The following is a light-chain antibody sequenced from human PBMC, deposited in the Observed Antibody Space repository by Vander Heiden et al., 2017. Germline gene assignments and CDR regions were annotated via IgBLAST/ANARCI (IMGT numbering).Light chain of an antibody. J-gene: IGLJ2*01. Sequence: SYVLTQPPSASVAPGQTARTTCGGNNIRSKSVYWYQQRPGQTPVLVVDDGGDRPSGIPERFSGSNSENTATLTISRVEAGDEADYYCHVWDSSSDHVVFGGGTKVTVL. CDR1: NIRSKS. V-gene: IGLV3-21*02. CDR2: DGG. CDR3: HVWDSSSDHVV.